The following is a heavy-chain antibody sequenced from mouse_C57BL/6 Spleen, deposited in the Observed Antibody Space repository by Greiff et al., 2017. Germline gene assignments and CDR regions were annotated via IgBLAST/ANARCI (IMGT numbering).Heavy chain of an antibody. J-gene: IGHJ3*01. CDR3: ARKGVYDYDGGWFAY. Sequence: QVQLQQPGAELVRPGTSVKLSCKASGYTFTSYWLRWVKQRPGQGLEWIGVIDPSDSYTNYNQKFKGKATLTVDTSSSTAYMQLSSLTSEDSAVYYCARKGVYDYDGGWFAYWGQGTLVTVSA. CDR1: GYTFTSYW. D-gene: IGHD2-4*01. CDR2: IDPSDSYT. V-gene: IGHV1-59*01.